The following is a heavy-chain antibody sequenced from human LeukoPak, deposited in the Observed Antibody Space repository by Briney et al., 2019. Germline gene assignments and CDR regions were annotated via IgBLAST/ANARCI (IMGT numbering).Heavy chain of an antibody. V-gene: IGHV3-21*01. CDR2: ISSSSYI. D-gene: IGHD1-14*01. CDR3: ARTGGADAFDI. Sequence: GGSLRLSCAASGFTFSSYSMNWVRQAPGKRLEWVSSISSSSYIYYADSVKGRFTISRDNAKNSLYLQMNSLRAEDTAVYYCARTGGADAFDIWGQGTMVTVSS. J-gene: IGHJ3*02. CDR1: GFTFSSYS.